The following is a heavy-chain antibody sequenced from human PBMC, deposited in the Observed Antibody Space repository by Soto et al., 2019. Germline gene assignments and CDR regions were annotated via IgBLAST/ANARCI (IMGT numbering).Heavy chain of an antibody. CDR2: IYHSGST. J-gene: IGHJ4*02. V-gene: IGHV4-4*02. CDR3: ARDQNGSGNYYTRYFDY. D-gene: IGHD3-10*01. Sequence: PSETLSLTCAVSGGSINSRYCWSWVRQSPGKGLEWIGEIYHSGSTNYNPSLKSRVTISVDKSKNQFSLNLSSVTAADTAVYYCARDQNGSGNYYTRYFDYWGQGTLVTVSS. CDR1: GGSINSRYC.